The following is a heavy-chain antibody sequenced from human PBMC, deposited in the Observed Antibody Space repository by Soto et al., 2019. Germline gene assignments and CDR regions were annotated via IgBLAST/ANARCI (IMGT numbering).Heavy chain of an antibody. CDR1: GFTFTSYT. D-gene: IGHD7-27*01. Sequence: EVQLVEAGGGLVQPGGSLGLSCEASGFTFTSYTMIWVRQAPGEGLEWLANIKEDGIQKNYVDSVKGRFTISRDNAKKSLYLQMNSLRVDDTAVYYCAREVWGPVDWGQGTLVTVSS. CDR3: AREVWGPVD. V-gene: IGHV3-7*01. CDR2: IKEDGIQK. J-gene: IGHJ4*02.